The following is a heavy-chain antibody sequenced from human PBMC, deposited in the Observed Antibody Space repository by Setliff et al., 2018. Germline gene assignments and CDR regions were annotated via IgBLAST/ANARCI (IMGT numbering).Heavy chain of an antibody. V-gene: IGHV3-74*01. D-gene: IGHD2-21*02. CDR3: ARNWATAQHYYYGMDV. CDR2: INPDGSTT. Sequence: PGGSLRLSCAASGFTFSSYSMNWVRQAPGKGLEWVSRINPDGSTTTYADSVKGRFTISRDNAKNSLYLQMNSLRAEDTAVYYCARNWATAQHYYYGMDVWGQGTTVTVSS. CDR1: GFTFSSYS. J-gene: IGHJ6*02.